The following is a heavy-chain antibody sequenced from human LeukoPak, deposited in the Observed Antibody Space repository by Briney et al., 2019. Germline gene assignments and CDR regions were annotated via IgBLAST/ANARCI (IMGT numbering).Heavy chain of an antibody. Sequence: GESLKISCTASGYRITSYWIGWVRNMPGKGLESMELIHPGDSEIRYSPTFQGQVTISVDKSISTAYLQWSGLKASDTAIYYCARRLGATQPYFDFWGQGALVTVSS. V-gene: IGHV5-51*01. J-gene: IGHJ4*02. CDR3: ARRLGATQPYFDF. D-gene: IGHD1-26*01. CDR1: GYRITSYW. CDR2: IHPGDSEI.